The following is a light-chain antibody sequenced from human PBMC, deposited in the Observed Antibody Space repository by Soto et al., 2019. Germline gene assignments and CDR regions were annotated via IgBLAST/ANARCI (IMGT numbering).Light chain of an antibody. V-gene: IGLV1-40*01. J-gene: IGLJ2*01. CDR1: SSNIGAGYD. CDR2: GSS. CDR3: QSYDSSLSGDVG. Sequence: QSVLTQPPSVSGAPGQRVTLSCTGSSSNIGAGYDVHWYQQLPGTGPKLLIYGSSNRPSGVTDRFSGSKSGTSASLAITGLQAEDEADYNCQSYDSSLSGDVGFGGGTKLTVL.